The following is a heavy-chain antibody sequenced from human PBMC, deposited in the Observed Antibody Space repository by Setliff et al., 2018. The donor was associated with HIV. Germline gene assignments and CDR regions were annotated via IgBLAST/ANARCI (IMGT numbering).Heavy chain of an antibody. Sequence: PSETLSLTCNVSSGSVNNYWWTWIRQPPGKGLEWIGYIYYSGSTYYNPSLKSRVTISVDTSKNQFFLKVTPVTAADTAVYYCARGPAEWQIVVVPAAHWYFDLWGRGTLVTVSS. CDR2: IYYSGST. D-gene: IGHD2-2*01. CDR1: SGSVNNYW. CDR3: ARGPAEWQIVVVPAAHWYFDL. V-gene: IGHV4-59*08. J-gene: IGHJ2*01.